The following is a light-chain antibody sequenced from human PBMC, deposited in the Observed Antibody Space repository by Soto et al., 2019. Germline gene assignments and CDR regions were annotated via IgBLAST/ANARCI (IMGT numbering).Light chain of an antibody. V-gene: IGKV3-20*01. CDR2: GAS. CDR1: QYIATSY. Sequence: EIVLTQSPGTLSLSPGEGATLSCRSSQYIATSYLAWYQQRRGQAPRLLIYGASSRATGIPDRFSGSGSGTDFTRTISRLEPEDFAVYYCQQYNSWPLTFGGGTKVDIK. CDR3: QQYNSWPLT. J-gene: IGKJ4*01.